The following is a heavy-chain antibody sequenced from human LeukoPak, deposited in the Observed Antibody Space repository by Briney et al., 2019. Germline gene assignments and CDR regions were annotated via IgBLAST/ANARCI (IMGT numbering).Heavy chain of an antibody. D-gene: IGHD2-15*01. CDR1: GFTFSRYG. J-gene: IGHJ4*02. Sequence: PGGSLRLSCPASGFTFSRYGMNWVRQAPGKGLEWVSAISGSGGSTYYADSVKGRFTISRDNSKNTLYLQMNSLRAEDTAVYYCATCRSGGKPYYFDYWGQGTLVTVSS. V-gene: IGHV3-23*01. CDR3: ATCRSGGKPYYFDY. CDR2: ISGSGGST.